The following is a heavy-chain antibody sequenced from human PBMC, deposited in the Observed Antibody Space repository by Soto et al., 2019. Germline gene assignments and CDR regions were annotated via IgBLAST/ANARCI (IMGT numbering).Heavy chain of an antibody. CDR1: GGSISSSSYY. J-gene: IGHJ6*04. D-gene: IGHD3-10*01. Sequence: PSETLSLTCTVSGGSISSSSYYWGWIRQPPGKGLEWIGSIYYSGSTYYNPSLKSRVTISVDTSKNQFSLKLSSVTAADTAVYYCARLKNYYGSGRAMDVWGKGTTVPVSS. CDR2: IYYSGST. V-gene: IGHV4-39*01. CDR3: ARLKNYYGSGRAMDV.